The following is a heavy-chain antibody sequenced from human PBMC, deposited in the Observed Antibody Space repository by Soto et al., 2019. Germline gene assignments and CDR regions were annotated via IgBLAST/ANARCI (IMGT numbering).Heavy chain of an antibody. Sequence: QVQLVQSGAEVKKPGSSVKVSCKASGGTFSSYAISWVRQAPGQGLEWMGGIIPIFGTANYAQKFQGRVTITEDESTSXXYXEXTSLRSEDTAVYYCARDYYDSSGYYSRRASDDAFDIWGQGTMVTVSS. CDR2: IIPIFGTA. CDR3: ARDYYDSSGYYSRRASDDAFDI. D-gene: IGHD3-22*01. J-gene: IGHJ3*02. CDR1: GGTFSSYA. V-gene: IGHV1-69*12.